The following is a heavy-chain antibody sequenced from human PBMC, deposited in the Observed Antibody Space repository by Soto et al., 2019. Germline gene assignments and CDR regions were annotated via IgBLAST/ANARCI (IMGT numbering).Heavy chain of an antibody. V-gene: IGHV4-39*01. CDR1: GGSISRSSYY. J-gene: IGHJ4*02. D-gene: IGHD2-2*01. Sequence: SETLSLTCTVSGGSISRSSYYWGWIRQSPEKGLEWIGNIYSSGSTNYNPSLNSRVTISVDTSKNQFSLKLSSVTAADTAVYYCARLVAAIVVVPAAMGYYFDYWGQGTLVTVSS. CDR3: ARLVAAIVVVPAAMGYYFDY. CDR2: IYSSGST.